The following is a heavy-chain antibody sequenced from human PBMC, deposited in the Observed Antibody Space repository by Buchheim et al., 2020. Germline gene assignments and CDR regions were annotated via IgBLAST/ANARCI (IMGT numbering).Heavy chain of an antibody. V-gene: IGHV3-33*01. CDR2: IRYDGSNK. D-gene: IGHD1-1*01. J-gene: IGHJ6*02. CDR3: ARDLDIGTGALSGMDV. CDR1: GFTFSSYG. Sequence: QVQLVESGGGVVQPGRSLRLSCAASGFTFSSYGMHWVRQAPGKGLEWVAVIRYDGSNKYYADSVKGRFTISRDNSKNTLYLQMNSLRAEDTAVYYCARDLDIGTGALSGMDVWGQGTT.